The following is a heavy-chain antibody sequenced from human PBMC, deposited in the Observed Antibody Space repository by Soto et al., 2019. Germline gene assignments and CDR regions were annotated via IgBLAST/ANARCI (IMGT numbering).Heavy chain of an antibody. J-gene: IGHJ2*01. CDR2: IHGGGDST. Sequence: EVQVLESGGGLVQPGGSLRLSCAASGFTFSNYAMSWVRQAPGKGLEWVSTIHGGGDSTHYTDSVKGRFTISRDNSRNTLFLQMNSLRAEDTAVYYCAKIRGSGSYTNWNFDVWGRCTLVTVSS. CDR3: AKIRGSGSYTNWNFDV. D-gene: IGHD1-26*01. CDR1: GFTFSNYA. V-gene: IGHV3-23*01.